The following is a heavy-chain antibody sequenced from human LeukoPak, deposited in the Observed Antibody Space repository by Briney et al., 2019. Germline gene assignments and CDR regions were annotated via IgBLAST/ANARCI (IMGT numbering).Heavy chain of an antibody. V-gene: IGHV1-2*02. CDR2: INANSGGT. J-gene: IGHJ4*02. CDR1: GNTFTGYY. D-gene: IGHD7-27*01. CDR3: ARDQESGASGDHGY. Sequence: ASVKVSCKASGNTFTGYYIHWVRQAPGQGLDWMGWINANSGGTNYAQKFQGRVTMTRDTSISTAYMELSRLTSDDMAVYYCARDQESGASGDHGYWGQGTLVTVSS.